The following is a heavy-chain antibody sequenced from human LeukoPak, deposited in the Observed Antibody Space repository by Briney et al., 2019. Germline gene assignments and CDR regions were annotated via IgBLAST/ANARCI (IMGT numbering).Heavy chain of an antibody. CDR1: GYTFADYA. CDR2: ITTGRGET. D-gene: IGHD6-19*01. V-gene: IGHV1-3*03. Sequence: ASVKVSCKASGYTFADYALHWVRQAPGQSLEWMGWITTGRGETRYSQEFQRRITFTRDTSASTVYMDLSDLRSEDTAVYYCARGGKQWRGGNYFDSWGQGTLVAVSS. CDR3: ARGGKQWRGGNYFDS. J-gene: IGHJ4*02.